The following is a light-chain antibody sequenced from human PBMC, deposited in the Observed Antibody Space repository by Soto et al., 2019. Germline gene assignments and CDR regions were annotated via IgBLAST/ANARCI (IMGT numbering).Light chain of an antibody. J-gene: IGKJ4*01. CDR2: HTS. CDR3: QRYENWPLT. CDR1: QIISDN. Sequence: IVGTQSPATLSVSPLESATLSFMASQIISDNVAWYQQKPGLAPRLLIYHTSTRATGVPARFSGSGSGTEFSLTISSLQSEDFAVYYCQRYENWPLTFGGGTKV. V-gene: IGKV3-15*01.